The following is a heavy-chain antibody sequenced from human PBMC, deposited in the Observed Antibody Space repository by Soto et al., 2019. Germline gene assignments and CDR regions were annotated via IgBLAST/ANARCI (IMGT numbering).Heavy chain of an antibody. CDR1: GYTFTGYY. V-gene: IGHV1-2*04. CDR3: ARGRKSYGDYVIGTY. D-gene: IGHD4-17*01. Sequence: ASVKVSCKASGYTFTGYYMHWVRQAPGQGLEWMGWINPNSGGTNYAQKFQGWVTMTRDTSISTAYMELSRLRSDDTAVYYCARGRKSYGDYVIGTYWGQGTLVLGSS. CDR2: INPNSGGT. J-gene: IGHJ4*02.